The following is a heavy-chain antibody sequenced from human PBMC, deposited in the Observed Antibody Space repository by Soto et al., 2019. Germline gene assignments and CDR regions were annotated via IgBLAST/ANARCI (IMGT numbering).Heavy chain of an antibody. V-gene: IGHV4-39*01. CDR3: ARHEEVAGTVDY. Sequence: QLQLQESGPGLVKPSETLSLTCTVSGGSISSSSYYWGWIRQAPGKGLEWIGSIYYSGSTYYNPSLKSRVTISVDTSKNQFSLKLSSVTAADTAVYYCARHEEVAGTVDYWGQGTLVTVSS. J-gene: IGHJ4*02. CDR1: GGSISSSSYY. CDR2: IYYSGST. D-gene: IGHD6-19*01.